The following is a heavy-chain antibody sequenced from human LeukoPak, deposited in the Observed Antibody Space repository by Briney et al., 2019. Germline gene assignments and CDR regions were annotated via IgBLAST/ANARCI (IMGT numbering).Heavy chain of an antibody. V-gene: IGHV4-34*01. J-gene: IGHJ4*02. D-gene: IGHD2-2*01. CDR3: ARGLSIVVVPAAMGYFDY. CDR2: INHSGST. Sequence: PSETLSLTCAVYGGSFSGYYWSWIRQPPGKGLEWIGEINHSGSTNYNPSLKSRVTISVDTSKNQFSLKLSSVTAADTAVYYCARGLSIVVVPAAMGYFDYWGQGTLVTVSS. CDR1: GGSFSGYY.